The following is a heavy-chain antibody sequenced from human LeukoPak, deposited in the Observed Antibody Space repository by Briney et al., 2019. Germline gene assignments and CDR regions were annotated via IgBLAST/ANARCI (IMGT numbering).Heavy chain of an antibody. CDR2: FDVIDGET. CDR1: GSSLTELS. V-gene: IGHV1-24*01. CDR3: AAGRPYSLLDY. D-gene: IGHD5-18*01. Sequence: ASEKVSCTVSGSSLTELSLYWVRQAPGKGLEWMGGFDVIDGETFYAQKFRGRVTMTEDSSTDTAYMELSSLRSDDTALYYCAAGRPYSLLDYWGQGTLVIVSS. J-gene: IGHJ4*02.